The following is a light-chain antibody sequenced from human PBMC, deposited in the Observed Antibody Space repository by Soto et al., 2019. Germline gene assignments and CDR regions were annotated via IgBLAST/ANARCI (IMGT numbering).Light chain of an antibody. CDR2: GAS. J-gene: IGKJ1*01. Sequence: EIVLTQSPATLSLSPGERATLSCRASQSIDNNYLAWYQQKPGQAPRLVIYGASTRATDIPDRFSASGSGTDFTLTISRLESEDFAVYYCQQYSRAPLTFGQGTKV. V-gene: IGKV3-20*01. CDR1: QSIDNNY. CDR3: QQYSRAPLT.